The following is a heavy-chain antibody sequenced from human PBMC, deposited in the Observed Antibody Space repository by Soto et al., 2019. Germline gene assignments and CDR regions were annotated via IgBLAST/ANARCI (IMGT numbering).Heavy chain of an antibody. CDR3: VRSSWDIAATLNKHFVS. CDR2: VIPIFQST. J-gene: IGHJ4*02. V-gene: IGHV1-69*06. D-gene: IGHD5-12*01. Sequence: HVHQVQSAAEVKKPGSSLRVSCKPSEGIFNTYAISWVRQAPGQGLEWMGAVIPIFQSTSYSQRFQDRVTINADKSTSTAYMELSSLTSDDTALYCCVRSSWDIAATLNKHFVSWCQGTLVSVSS. CDR1: EGIFNTYA.